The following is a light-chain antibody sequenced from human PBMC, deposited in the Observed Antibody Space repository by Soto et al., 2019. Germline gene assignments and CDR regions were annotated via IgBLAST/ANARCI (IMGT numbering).Light chain of an antibody. Sequence: QSVLTQPPSVSGAPGQRVTISCTGSSSNIGAGYDVHWYQQPPGTAPKLLIYGSSNRPSGVPDRFSGSKSGTSASLAITGLQAEDEADYYCQSYDSSLSDSVVFGGGTQLTVL. V-gene: IGLV1-40*01. CDR1: SSNIGAGYD. CDR2: GSS. CDR3: QSYDSSLSDSVV. J-gene: IGLJ2*01.